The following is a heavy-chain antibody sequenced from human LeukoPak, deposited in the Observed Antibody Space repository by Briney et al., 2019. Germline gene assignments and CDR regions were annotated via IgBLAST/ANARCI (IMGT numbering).Heavy chain of an antibody. CDR1: GITLRNYA. Sequence: GGSLRLSCVGSGITLRNYAISWVRQAPGKGLEWVPAISGSGGNIYYADSVKGRFTISRDISMNTVYLQMNSLRAVDTAVYYCAILYDDSGYWGQGTLVTVSS. CDR3: AILYDDSGY. J-gene: IGHJ4*02. D-gene: IGHD4-17*01. CDR2: ISGSGGNI. V-gene: IGHV3-23*01.